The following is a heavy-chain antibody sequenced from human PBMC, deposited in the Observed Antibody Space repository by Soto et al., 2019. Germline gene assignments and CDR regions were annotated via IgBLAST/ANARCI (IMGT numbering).Heavy chain of an antibody. Sequence: QVHLVQSGAEVKKPGASVKVSCKGSGYAFTTYGITWVRQAPGQGLEWMGWISAHNGKTNYAQKRQGRVTVTRDTSTSTAYMDLRGLGSGDTAVYYCARGRYGDYWGQGALVTVSS. CDR1: GYAFTTYG. CDR2: ISAHNGKT. CDR3: ARGRYGDY. V-gene: IGHV1-18*01. J-gene: IGHJ4*02. D-gene: IGHD1-1*01.